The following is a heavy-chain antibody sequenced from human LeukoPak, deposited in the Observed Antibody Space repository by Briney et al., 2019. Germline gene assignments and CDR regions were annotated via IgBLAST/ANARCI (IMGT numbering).Heavy chain of an antibody. CDR3: ARDLGMGHCYGGSCYRGIDY. V-gene: IGHV4-61*02. D-gene: IGHD2-15*01. J-gene: IGHJ4*02. Sequence: PSQTLSLTCTVSGGSISSGSYYWSWIRQPAGKGLEWIGRIHTSGSTNFNPSLKSRVTISVDTSKNQVSLILGSVTAADTAVYYCARDLGMGHCYGGSCYRGIDYWGQGILVTVSS. CDR1: GGSISSGSYY. CDR2: IHTSGST.